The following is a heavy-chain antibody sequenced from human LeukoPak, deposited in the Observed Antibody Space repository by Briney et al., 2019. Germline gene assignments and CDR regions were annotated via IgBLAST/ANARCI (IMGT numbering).Heavy chain of an antibody. CDR2: ISGSGGST. Sequence: GGSLRLSCAASGFTFSSYAMNWVRQAPGKGLEWVSGISGSGGSTYYADSVKGRFTISRDNFKNTLYLQMNSLRAEDTAIYYCAKDTLRTIQPWAYWGQGTLVTVSS. CDR3: AKDTLRTIQPWAY. V-gene: IGHV3-23*01. D-gene: IGHD5-18*01. J-gene: IGHJ4*02. CDR1: GFTFSSYA.